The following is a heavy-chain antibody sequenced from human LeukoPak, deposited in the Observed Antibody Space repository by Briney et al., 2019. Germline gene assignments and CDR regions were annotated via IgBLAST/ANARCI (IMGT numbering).Heavy chain of an antibody. CDR2: ISYDGSNK. CDR1: GFTFSSYG. CDR3: ARGSFLDIVVVPAAIRWNWFDP. Sequence: QPGGSLRLSCAASGFTFSSYGMHWVRQAPGKGLEWVAVISYDGSNKYYADFVKGRFTISRDNSKNTLYLQMNSLRAEDTAVYYCARGSFLDIVVVPAAIRWNWFDPWGQGTLVTVSS. J-gene: IGHJ5*02. D-gene: IGHD2-2*02. V-gene: IGHV3-30*19.